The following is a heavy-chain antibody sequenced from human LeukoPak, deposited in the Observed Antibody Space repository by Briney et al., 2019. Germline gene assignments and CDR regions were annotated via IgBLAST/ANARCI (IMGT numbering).Heavy chain of an antibody. CDR3: ARAGRGDCTTTSCSSWYFEY. V-gene: IGHV1-2*02. CDR2: INHNSGDT. CDR1: GYSLTCYY. J-gene: IGHJ4*02. D-gene: IGHD2-2*01. Sequence: ASVKVSCKASGYSLTCYYIHWVRQARGQGIEGMGWINHNSGDTNYAQRFKGDVTMTRDTSISTASIELSSPRSDDTTVYYCARAGRGDCTTTSCSSWYFEYWGEGTLVTVSS.